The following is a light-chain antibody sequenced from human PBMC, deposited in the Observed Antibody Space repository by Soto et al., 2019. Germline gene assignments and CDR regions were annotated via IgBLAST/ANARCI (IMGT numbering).Light chain of an antibody. J-gene: IGKJ4*01. CDR2: AAS. V-gene: IGKV1-9*01. CDR3: QQLNNYPRT. CDR1: QGISSY. Sequence: DIQLTQSPSFLSASVGDRVTITCRASQGISSYLAWYQQKPGKAPKLLIYAASTLQSGVPSRFSGSGSGTEFTLTISSLQTEDFATYYCQQLNNYPRTFGGGTKVEIK.